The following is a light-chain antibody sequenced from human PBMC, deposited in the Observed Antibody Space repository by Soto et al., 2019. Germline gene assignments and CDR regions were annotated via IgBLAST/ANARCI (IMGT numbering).Light chain of an antibody. CDR1: QSVSSN. J-gene: IGKJ1*01. CDR3: QQYGSSSWT. V-gene: IGKV3-15*01. Sequence: EIVMTQSPATLSVSPGERATLSCGASQSVSSNLAWYQQKPGQAPRLLIYGASTRATGIPARFSGSGSGTDFTLTISRLEPEDFVVYYCQQYGSSSWTFGQGTKVDIK. CDR2: GAS.